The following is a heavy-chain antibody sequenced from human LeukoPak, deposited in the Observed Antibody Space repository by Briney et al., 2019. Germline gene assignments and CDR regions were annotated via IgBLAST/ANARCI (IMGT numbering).Heavy chain of an antibody. D-gene: IGHD4-11*01. V-gene: IGHV4-34*01. CDR3: ARVFPTVTTEGSDY. CDR1: GGSFSGYY. CDR2: INHSGST. Sequence: SETLSLTCAVYGGSFSGYYWSWIRQPPGKGLEWIGEINHSGSTNYNPSLKSRVTISVDTSKNQFSLKLSSVTAADTAVYYCARVFPTVTTEGSDYWGQGTLVTVSS. J-gene: IGHJ4*02.